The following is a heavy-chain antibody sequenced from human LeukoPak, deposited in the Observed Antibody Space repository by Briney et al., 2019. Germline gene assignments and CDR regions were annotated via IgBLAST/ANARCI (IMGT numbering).Heavy chain of an antibody. CDR1: GYSFTSYW. V-gene: IGHV5-51*01. J-gene: IGHJ4*02. CDR2: IYPGDSDT. D-gene: IGHD5-18*01. CDR3: ARVDSYGYLPPYYFDY. Sequence: GESLKISCKGSGYSFTSYWIGWVRQMPGKGLEWMGIIYPGDSDTRYSPSFQGQVTISADKSISTAYLQWSSLKASDTAMYYCARVDSYGYLPPYYFDYWGQGTLVTVSS.